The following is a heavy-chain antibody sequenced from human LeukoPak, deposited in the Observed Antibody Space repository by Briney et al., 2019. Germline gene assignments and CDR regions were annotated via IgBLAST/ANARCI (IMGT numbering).Heavy chain of an antibody. Sequence: PGRSLRLSCAASGFTFSSYGMHWVRQAPGKGLEWVAVIWYGGSNKYYADSVKGRFTISRDNSKNTLYLSMNSLRAEDTAVYYCAKGTSIAAYDPHYYMDVWGKGTTVTVSS. V-gene: IGHV3-30*18. CDR1: GFTFSSYG. CDR3: AKGTSIAAYDPHYYMDV. CDR2: IWYGGSNK. J-gene: IGHJ6*03. D-gene: IGHD6-13*01.